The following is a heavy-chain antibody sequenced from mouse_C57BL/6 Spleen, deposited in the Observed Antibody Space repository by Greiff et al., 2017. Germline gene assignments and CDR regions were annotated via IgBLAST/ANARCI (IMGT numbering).Heavy chain of an antibody. CDR3: TGGGWFAY. Sequence: EVKLVESGGGLVQPGGSMKLSCVASGFTFSNYWMNWVRQSPEKGLEWVAQIRLKSDNYATHYAESVKGRFTISRDDSKSSVYLQMNNLRSEDTGIYYCTGGGWFAYWGQGTLVTVSA. V-gene: IGHV6-3*01. CDR2: IRLKSDNYAT. J-gene: IGHJ3*01. CDR1: GFTFSNYW.